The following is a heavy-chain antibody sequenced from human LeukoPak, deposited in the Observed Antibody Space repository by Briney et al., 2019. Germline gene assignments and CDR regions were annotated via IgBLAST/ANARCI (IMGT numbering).Heavy chain of an antibody. CDR1: GFPFSTFW. D-gene: IGHD3-16*01. CDR3: VQGGHFDF. CDR2: IDEDGSKK. Sequence: PGGSLRLSCAASGFPFSTFWMTWGPQTPGKGPEWVANIDEDGSKKYYVDSVKGRFTISRDNGKNSLYLEMNSLRADDTALYFCVQGGHFDFWGQGAPVTVSS. V-gene: IGHV3-7*01. J-gene: IGHJ4*02.